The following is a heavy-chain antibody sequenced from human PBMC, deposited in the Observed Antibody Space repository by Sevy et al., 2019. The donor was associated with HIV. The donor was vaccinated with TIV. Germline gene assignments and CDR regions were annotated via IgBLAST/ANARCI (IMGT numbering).Heavy chain of an antibody. CDR2: ISYDGSNK. V-gene: IGHV3-30-3*01. CDR3: ARDVSSSSRPYYYYYYGMDV. J-gene: IGHJ6*02. Sequence: GGSLILSCAASGFTFSSYAMHWVRQAPGKGLEWVAVISYDGSNKYYADSVKGRFTISRDNSKNTLYLQMNSLRAEDTAVYYCARDVSSSSRPYYYYYYGMDVWGQGTTVTVSS. D-gene: IGHD6-6*01. CDR1: GFTFSSYA.